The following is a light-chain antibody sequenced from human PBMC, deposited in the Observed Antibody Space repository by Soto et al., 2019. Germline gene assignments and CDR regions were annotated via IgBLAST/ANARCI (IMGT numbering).Light chain of an antibody. CDR1: SSNIGSNA. CDR3: AAWDDSLNGVL. J-gene: IGLJ2*01. Sequence: QAVLTQPPSASGTPGQRVTISCSGSSSNIGSNAVNWYQQLPGTAPKVLIYNNNQRPSGVPDRFSGSKSGTSASLAISGLQSDDEADYYCAAWDDSLNGVLFGGGTKVTVL. V-gene: IGLV1-44*01. CDR2: NNN.